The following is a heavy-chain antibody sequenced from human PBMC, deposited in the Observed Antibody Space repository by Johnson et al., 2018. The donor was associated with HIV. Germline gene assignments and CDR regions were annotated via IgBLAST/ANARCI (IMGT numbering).Heavy chain of an antibody. Sequence: QVQLVESGGGVVQPGGSLRLSCAASGFNFNGFGMHWVRQAPGKGLEWVSLIYSGGSSYYADSVKGRFTISRDNSKNTLYLQMNSLRVEDTAVYYCAKGADYADYEGAFDSWGQGTMVTVSS. D-gene: IGHD4-17*01. J-gene: IGHJ3*02. CDR2: IYSGGSS. CDR1: GFNFNGFG. V-gene: IGHV3-NL1*01. CDR3: AKGADYADYEGAFDS.